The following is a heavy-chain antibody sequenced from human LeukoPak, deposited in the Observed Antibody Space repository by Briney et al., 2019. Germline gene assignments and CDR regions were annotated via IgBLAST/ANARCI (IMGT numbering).Heavy chain of an antibody. D-gene: IGHD3-3*01. CDR2: IYYSGST. J-gene: IGHJ4*02. Sequence: PSETLSLTCTVSGGSISSGGYYWSWIRQHPGKGLEWIGYIYYSGSTYYNASLKSRVTISVDTSKNQFSLKLSSVTASDTAVYYCASGRPYEPFDYWGQGTLVTVSS. CDR3: ASGRPYEPFDY. V-gene: IGHV4-31*03. CDR1: GGSISSGGYY.